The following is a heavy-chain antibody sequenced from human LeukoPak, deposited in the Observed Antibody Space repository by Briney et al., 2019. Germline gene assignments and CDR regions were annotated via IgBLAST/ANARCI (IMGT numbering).Heavy chain of an antibody. D-gene: IGHD1-26*01. CDR3: ARGWELRGSLGAFDI. J-gene: IGHJ3*02. V-gene: IGHV3-23*01. Sequence: GGSLRLSCAASGFTFSSYAMSWVRQGPGKGLEWVSTISGSGSSTYYADSVEGRFTISRDNAKNSLYLQMNSLRAEDTAVYYCARGWELRGSLGAFDIWGQGTMVTVSS. CDR1: GFTFSSYA. CDR2: ISGSGSST.